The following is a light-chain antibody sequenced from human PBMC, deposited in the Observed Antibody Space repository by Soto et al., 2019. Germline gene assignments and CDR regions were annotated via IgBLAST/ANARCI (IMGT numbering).Light chain of an antibody. V-gene: IGLV2-14*01. J-gene: IGLJ2*01. CDR2: EVI. Sequence: QSALTQPASVSGSPGQWITISCTATSSDVGAYDYVSWYQQYPGKAPKLMIYEVINRPSGVSNRFSGSKSGNTASLIISGLQAEDEADYYCSSYTSSSTLVFGGGTKLTVL. CDR3: SSYTSSSTLV. CDR1: SSDVGAYDY.